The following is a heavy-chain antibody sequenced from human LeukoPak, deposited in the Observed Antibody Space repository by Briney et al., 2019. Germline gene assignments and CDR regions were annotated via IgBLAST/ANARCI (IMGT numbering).Heavy chain of an antibody. CDR2: GYYSGST. V-gene: IGHV4-59*01. CDR1: GGSISTYF. Sequence: SETLSLTCTVSGGSISTYFWSWIRQPPGKGLEWIGYGYYSGSTNYDPSLKSRVTISVDTSKNQFSLKLSSVTAADTAVYYCARSADRVVRGAPPYYYYYVDVWGKGTTVTVSS. CDR3: ARSADRVVRGAPPYYYYYVDV. D-gene: IGHD3-10*01. J-gene: IGHJ6*03.